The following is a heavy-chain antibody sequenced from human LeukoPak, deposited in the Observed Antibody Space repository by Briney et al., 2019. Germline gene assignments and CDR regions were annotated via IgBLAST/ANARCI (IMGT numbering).Heavy chain of an antibody. V-gene: IGHV3-15*01. CDR2: IRSKNEGGTI. J-gene: IGHJ4*02. CDR3: TTDGDRTTGTTLPVLVDY. Sequence: PGGSLRLSCAASGFTFSNAWMNWVRQVPGKGLEWVGRIRSKNEGGTIDYAAPVKGRFTISRDDSENTLYLQMNGLRSEDTAVYYCTTDGDRTTGTTLPVLVDYWGQGTLVTVSS. D-gene: IGHD1-1*01. CDR1: GFTFSNAW.